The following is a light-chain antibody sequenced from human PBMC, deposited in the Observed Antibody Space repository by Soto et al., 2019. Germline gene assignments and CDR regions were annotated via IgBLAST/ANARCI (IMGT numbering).Light chain of an antibody. CDR3: QQYNSYWT. CDR1: QSISSW. V-gene: IGKV1-5*01. Sequence: DIQMTQSPSTLSASVGDRVTITCRASQSISSWLAWYQQKPGKAPKLLIYDASSLESGVPSRFSGSGSGTEFPLTISSLQHDDFASYYCQQYNSYWTFGQGTKVEIK. J-gene: IGKJ1*01. CDR2: DAS.